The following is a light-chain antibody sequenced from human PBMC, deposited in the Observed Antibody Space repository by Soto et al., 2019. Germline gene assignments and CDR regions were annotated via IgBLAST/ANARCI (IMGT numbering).Light chain of an antibody. J-gene: IGKJ1*01. CDR2: DAS. CDR1: QSISSW. Sequence: IQMAQSPSSLSPSVGDRVTMACRASQSISSWLAWYQQKPGKAPKLLIYDASSLESGVPSRFSGSGFGTDFTLTISRLEPEDFAVYYCQQYDASLWPFGKGAKV. V-gene: IGKV1-5*01. CDR3: QQYDASLWP.